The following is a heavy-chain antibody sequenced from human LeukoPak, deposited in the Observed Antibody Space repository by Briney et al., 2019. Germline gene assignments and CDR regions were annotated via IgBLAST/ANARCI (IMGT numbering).Heavy chain of an antibody. Sequence: SQTLSLTCVISGDSVSSYSAVWSWIRQSPSRGLEWLGRTYYRSKWFNDYALSVKSRMTINPDTSKNQTSLQLNSVTPEDTAVYFCARERSLDGYNLFDYWGQGTLVTVSS. J-gene: IGHJ4*02. CDR2: TYYRSKWFN. V-gene: IGHV6-1*01. CDR1: GDSVSSYSAV. D-gene: IGHD5-24*01. CDR3: ARERSLDGYNLFDY.